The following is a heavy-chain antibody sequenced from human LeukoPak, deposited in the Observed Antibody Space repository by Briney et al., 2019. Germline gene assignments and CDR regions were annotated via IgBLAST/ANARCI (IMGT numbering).Heavy chain of an antibody. CDR3: ARSAGIAVAGAAAY. CDR1: GYTFSGYN. CDR2: INPNSGGT. D-gene: IGHD6-19*01. Sequence: ASVKVSCKASGYTFSGYNMHWVRQAPGQGLEWMGWINPNSGGTNYAQKFQGRITITMDTSTSTVNMELSGLRSDDTAVYYCARSAGIAVAGAAAYWGQGTLVTVSS. J-gene: IGHJ4*02. V-gene: IGHV1-2*02.